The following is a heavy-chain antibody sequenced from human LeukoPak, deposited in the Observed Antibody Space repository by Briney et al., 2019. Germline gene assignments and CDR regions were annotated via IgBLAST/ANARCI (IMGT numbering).Heavy chain of an antibody. CDR3: ARDLGSGYYARDY. D-gene: IGHD3-3*01. Sequence: SETLSLTCTVSGGSISSSSYYWSWIRQPPGKGLEWIGENNHSGSTNYNPSLKSRVTISVDTSKNQFSLKLSSVTAADTAVYYCARDLGSGYYARDYWGQGTLVTVSS. V-gene: IGHV4-39*07. J-gene: IGHJ4*02. CDR2: NNHSGST. CDR1: GGSISSSSYY.